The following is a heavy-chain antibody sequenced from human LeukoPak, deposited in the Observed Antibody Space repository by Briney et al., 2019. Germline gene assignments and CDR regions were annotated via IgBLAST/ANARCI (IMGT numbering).Heavy chain of an antibody. V-gene: IGHV3-21*01. D-gene: IGHD3-10*01. Sequence: GGSLRLSCAASGFTFSSYTMNWVRQAPGKGLEWVSSISSRSSHIYYADSVKGRFTIARDNAKNSLYLQMNSLRAEDTAVYYCARDLKAGSGSYYSGGDYWGQGTLVTVSS. J-gene: IGHJ4*02. CDR2: ISSRSSHI. CDR3: ARDLKAGSGSYYSGGDY. CDR1: GFTFSSYT.